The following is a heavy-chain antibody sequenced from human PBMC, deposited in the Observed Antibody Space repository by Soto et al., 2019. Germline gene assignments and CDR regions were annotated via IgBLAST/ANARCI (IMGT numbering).Heavy chain of an antibody. CDR2: ISGSGGST. CDR3: AKRRYYYDSSGRYYFDY. Sequence: VQLLESGGGLVQPGGSLRLSCAASGFTFSSYAMSWVRQAPGKGLEWVSAISGSGGSTYYADAVKGRFTISRDNSKNPLYLQMTSLRAEDTAVYYCAKRRYYYDSSGRYYFDYWGQGTLVTVSS. V-gene: IGHV3-23*01. J-gene: IGHJ4*02. CDR1: GFTFSSYA. D-gene: IGHD3-22*01.